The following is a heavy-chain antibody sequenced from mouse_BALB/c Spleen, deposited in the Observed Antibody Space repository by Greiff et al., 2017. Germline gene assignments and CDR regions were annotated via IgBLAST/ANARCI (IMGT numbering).Heavy chain of an antibody. Sequence: LQQPGSELVRPGASVKLSCKASGYTFTSYWMHWVKQRPGQGLEWIGNIYPGSGSTNYDEKFKSQATLTVDTSSSTAYMQLSSLTSEDSAVFYCTRRTPVDGGDWYFDVWGAGTTVTVSS. V-gene: IGHV1S22*01. CDR1: GYTFTSYW. CDR2: IYPGSGST. CDR3: TRRTPVDGGDWYFDV. J-gene: IGHJ1*01.